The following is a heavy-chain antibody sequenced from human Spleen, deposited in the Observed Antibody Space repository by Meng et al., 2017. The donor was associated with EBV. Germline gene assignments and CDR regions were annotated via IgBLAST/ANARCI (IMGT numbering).Heavy chain of an antibody. CDR2: ITPFNGNT. V-gene: IGHV1-45*02. D-gene: IGHD3-10*01. Sequence: QWQLVQSGAEVKKTGSSVKVSCKASGYTFTYRYLHWVRQAPGQALEWMGWITPFNGNTNYAQKFQDRVTITRDRSMSTAYMELSSLRSEDTAMYYCASTSGSARQDYYFDYWGQGTLVTVSS. CDR3: ASTSGSARQDYYFDY. J-gene: IGHJ4*02. CDR1: GYTFTYRY.